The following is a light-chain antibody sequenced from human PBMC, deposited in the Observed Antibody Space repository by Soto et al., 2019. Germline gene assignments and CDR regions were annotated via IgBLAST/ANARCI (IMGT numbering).Light chain of an antibody. CDR3: QQRSNWPLLT. V-gene: IGKV3-11*01. J-gene: IGKJ4*01. Sequence: EIVLTQSPATLSLSPGERATLSCRASQSVSSYLDWYQQKPVQAPRLLIYDASNRATGIPARFSGSGSGTDFTLTISSLEPEDFAVYYCQQRSNWPLLTFGGGTKVEIK. CDR1: QSVSSY. CDR2: DAS.